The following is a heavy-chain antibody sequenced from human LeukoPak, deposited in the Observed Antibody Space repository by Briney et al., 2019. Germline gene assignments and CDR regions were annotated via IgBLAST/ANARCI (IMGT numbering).Heavy chain of an antibody. CDR3: ARGLRAYYYYGMDV. Sequence: GGSLRLSCAASGFTFSDYYMSWIRQAPGKGLEWVSYISSSSSYTNYADSVKGRFTISRDNSKNTLFLQMGSLRVEDMAVYYCARGLRAYYYYGMDVWGQGTTVTVSS. D-gene: IGHD3-3*01. CDR2: ISSSSSYT. V-gene: IGHV3-11*06. J-gene: IGHJ6*02. CDR1: GFTFSDYY.